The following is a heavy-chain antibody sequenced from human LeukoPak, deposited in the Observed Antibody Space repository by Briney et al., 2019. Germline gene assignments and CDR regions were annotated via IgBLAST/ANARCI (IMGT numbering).Heavy chain of an antibody. CDR3: ARGDYDILTGPPDY. J-gene: IGHJ4*02. CDR1: GFTFSSYS. D-gene: IGHD3-9*01. CDR2: ISSSSSYI. V-gene: IGHV3-21*01. Sequence: TGGSLRLSCAASGFTFSSYSMNWVRQAQEKGLEWVSTISSSSSYIYYADSVKGRFTISRDNAKNSLYLQMNSLRAEDTAVYYCARGDYDILTGPPDYWGQGTLVTVSS.